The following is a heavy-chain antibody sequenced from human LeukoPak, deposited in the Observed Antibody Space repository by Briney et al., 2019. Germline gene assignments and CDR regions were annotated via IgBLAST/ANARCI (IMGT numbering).Heavy chain of an antibody. D-gene: IGHD3-16*01. CDR2: ISGSGGST. CDR3: ARGSYYGMDV. CDR1: EFTFSSYA. Sequence: GGSLRLSCAASEFTFSSYAMSWVRQAPGKGLEWVSVISGSGGSTYYADSVKGRFTISRDNSKNSLYLQMNSLRAEDTAVYYCARGSYYGMDVWGQGTTVTVSS. J-gene: IGHJ6*02. V-gene: IGHV3-23*01.